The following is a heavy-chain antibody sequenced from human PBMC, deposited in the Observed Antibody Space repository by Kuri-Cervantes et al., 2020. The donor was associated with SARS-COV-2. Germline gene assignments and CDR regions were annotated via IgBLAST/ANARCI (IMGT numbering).Heavy chain of an antibody. CDR3: TRAGDIVVVPYYGMDV. D-gene: IGHD2-15*01. CDR2: INPAGGDT. CDR1: GYTFINYY. Sequence: ASVKVSCKVSGYTFINYYMHWVRQAPGQGLEWMGMINPAGGDTNYAQKFQGRVTMTRDTPTRTVYMELTSLRSEDTAIYYCTRAGDIVVVPYYGMDVWGQGTTVTVSS. J-gene: IGHJ6*02. V-gene: IGHV1-46*03.